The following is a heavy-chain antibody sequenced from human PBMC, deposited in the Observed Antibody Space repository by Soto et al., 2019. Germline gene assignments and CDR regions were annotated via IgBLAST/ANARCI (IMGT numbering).Heavy chain of an antibody. CDR3: ARGRDYGDSYYYYYGMDV. D-gene: IGHD4-17*01. J-gene: IGHJ6*02. CDR2: INAGNGNT. CDR1: GYTSTNYA. Sequence: ASVKVSCKASGYTSTNYAMYWVRQAPGQRLEWMGWINAGNGNTKYSQKFQDRVTITRDTSASTAYMELSSLRSEDTAVYYCARGRDYGDSYYYYYGMDVWGQGTTVTVSS. V-gene: IGHV1-3*01.